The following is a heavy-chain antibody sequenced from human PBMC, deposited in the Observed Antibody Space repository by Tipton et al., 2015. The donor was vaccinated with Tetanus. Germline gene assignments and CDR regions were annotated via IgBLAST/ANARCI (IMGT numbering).Heavy chain of an antibody. CDR1: GGSISSSNW. J-gene: IGHJ6*02. D-gene: IGHD2-15*01. Sequence: TLSLTCAVSGGSISSSNWWSWVRQPPGKGLEWIGEIYHSGSTNYNPSHKSRVTISVDKSKNQFSLKLSSVTAADTAVYYCARRDIVVVVAATPKGYYGMDVWGQGTTVTVSS. V-gene: IGHV4-4*02. CDR2: IYHSGST. CDR3: ARRDIVVVVAATPKGYYGMDV.